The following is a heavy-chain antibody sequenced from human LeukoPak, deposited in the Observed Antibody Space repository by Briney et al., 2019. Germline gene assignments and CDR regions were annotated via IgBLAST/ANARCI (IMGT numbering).Heavy chain of an antibody. CDR3: ARAYYYDSSGYEVYFDS. J-gene: IGHJ4*02. CDR1: GGSMNNYY. D-gene: IGHD3-22*01. V-gene: IGHV4-59*12. CDR2: IYYSGST. Sequence: SETLSLTCTVSGGSMNNYYWSWIRLPPGKGLEWIGYIYYSGSTYYNPSLKSRVTISVDRSKNQFSLKLSSVTAADTAVYYCARAYYYDSSGYEVYFDSWGQGPLVTVSS.